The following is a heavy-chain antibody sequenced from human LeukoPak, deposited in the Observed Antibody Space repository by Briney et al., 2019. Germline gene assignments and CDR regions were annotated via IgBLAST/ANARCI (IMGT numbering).Heavy chain of an antibody. Sequence: SETLSLTCAVSGYSIISGYYWGWIRQPPGKGLEWIGSIYHSGSTYYNPSLKSRVIISVDTSKNQFSLKLSSVTAADTAVYYCARDKYSSSWGGDWFDPWGQGTLVTVSS. CDR3: ARDKYSSSWGGDWFDP. D-gene: IGHD6-13*01. J-gene: IGHJ5*02. CDR2: IYHSGST. V-gene: IGHV4-38-2*02. CDR1: GYSIISGYY.